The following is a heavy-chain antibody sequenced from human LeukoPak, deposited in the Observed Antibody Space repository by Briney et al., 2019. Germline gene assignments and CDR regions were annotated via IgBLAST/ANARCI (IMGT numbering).Heavy chain of an antibody. V-gene: IGHV3-48*03. J-gene: IGHJ4*02. CDR3: AKHAYNYHSGGFDY. D-gene: IGHD3-22*01. CDR2: ISSSGSTI. Sequence: PGGSLRLSCAASGFTFSSHEMNGVRQAPGKGLESVSYISSSGSTIDYADSVKGRFTISRDNSKNTLYLQMMGLGAEDTAIYYCAKHAYNYHSGGFDYWGQGTLVAVSS. CDR1: GFTFSSHE.